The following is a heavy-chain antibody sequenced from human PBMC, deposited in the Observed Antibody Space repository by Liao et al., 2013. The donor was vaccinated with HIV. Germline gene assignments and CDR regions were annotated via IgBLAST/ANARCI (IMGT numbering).Heavy chain of an antibody. Sequence: QVQLQEAGPGLVKPSETLSLTCTVSGGSISNYYWNWIRQPAGKGLEWIGRIYPSGTTNYNPSLESRVTMSVDTSKNQFSLKLSSVTDADTAVYFCARGGGWYSSNWYLNYWGQGTLVTVSS. D-gene: IGHD6-13*01. CDR1: GGSISNYY. J-gene: IGHJ4*02. CDR2: IYPSGTT. CDR3: ARGGGWYSSNWYLNY. V-gene: IGHV4-4*07.